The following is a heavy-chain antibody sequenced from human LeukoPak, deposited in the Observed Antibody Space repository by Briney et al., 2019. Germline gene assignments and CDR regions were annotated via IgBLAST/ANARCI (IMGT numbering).Heavy chain of an antibody. CDR3: ARQAGGNSGPFDY. Sequence: SETLSLTCTVSGGSISSINSNYCSWIRQPPGKGLEWIGYIYNSGSTNYNPSLKSRVTISVDTSKNQLSLKLSSVTAADTAVYYCARQAGGNSGPFDYWGQGTVVTVSS. V-gene: IGHV4-59*08. CDR1: GGSISSINSNY. CDR2: IYNSGST. J-gene: IGHJ4*02. D-gene: IGHD4-23*01.